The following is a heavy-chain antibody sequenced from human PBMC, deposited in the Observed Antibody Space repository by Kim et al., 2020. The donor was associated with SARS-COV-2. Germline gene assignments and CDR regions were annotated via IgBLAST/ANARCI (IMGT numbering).Heavy chain of an antibody. V-gene: IGHV4-61*02. Sequence: SETLSLTCTVSGGSISSGSYYWSWIRQPAGKGLEWIGRIYTSGSTNYNPSLKSRVTISVDTSKNQFSLKLSSVTAADTAVYYCAREKHYGDYGDGISGFDYWGQGTLVTVSS. CDR2: IYTSGST. D-gene: IGHD4-17*01. J-gene: IGHJ4*02. CDR3: AREKHYGDYGDGISGFDY. CDR1: GGSISSGSYY.